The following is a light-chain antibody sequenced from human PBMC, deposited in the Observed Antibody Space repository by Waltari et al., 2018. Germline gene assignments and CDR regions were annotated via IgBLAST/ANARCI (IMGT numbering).Light chain of an antibody. Sequence: EIVLTQSPATLSLSPGEGATLSCRASESVRSYLAWYQQKPGQAPRLLIYDASNRASGIPARFSGSGSGPDFSLSISSLEPEDFAVYYCQQRHNWPLTFGGGTKVEIK. J-gene: IGKJ4*01. CDR3: QQRHNWPLT. CDR2: DAS. V-gene: IGKV3-11*01. CDR1: ESVRSY.